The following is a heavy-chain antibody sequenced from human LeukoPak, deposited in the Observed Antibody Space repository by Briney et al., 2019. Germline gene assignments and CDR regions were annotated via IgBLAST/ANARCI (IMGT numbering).Heavy chain of an antibody. CDR2: IKIDGSEK. J-gene: IGHJ4*02. CDR3: ARDPFFGAVDN. D-gene: IGHD3-10*01. V-gene: IGHV3-7*01. Sequence: PGGSLRLSCAASGFTFSSYAMSWVRQAPGKGLEWVANIKIDGSEKYYVDSVKGRFTISRDNAKNSLFLQMNSLRAEDTAVYYCARDPFFGAVDNWGQGTLVTVSS. CDR1: GFTFSSYA.